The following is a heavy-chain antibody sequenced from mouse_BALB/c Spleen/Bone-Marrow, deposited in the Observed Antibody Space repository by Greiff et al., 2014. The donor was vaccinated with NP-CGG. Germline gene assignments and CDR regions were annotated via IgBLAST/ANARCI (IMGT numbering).Heavy chain of an antibody. Sequence: LVESGPELVKPGALVKISCKASGYTFTSNDINWVKQRPGQGLEWIGWIYPGDGSTKYNEKFKGKATLTADKSSSTAYMQLSSLTSENSAVYFCARSGDSSGYGFAYWGQGTLVTVSA. V-gene: IGHV1S33*01. D-gene: IGHD3-2*01. CDR1: GYTFTSND. CDR2: IYPGDGST. J-gene: IGHJ3*01. CDR3: ARSGDSSGYGFAY.